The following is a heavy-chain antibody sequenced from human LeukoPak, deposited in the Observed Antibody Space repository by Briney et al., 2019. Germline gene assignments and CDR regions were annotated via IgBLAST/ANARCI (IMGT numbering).Heavy chain of an antibody. J-gene: IGHJ4*02. CDR2: ISDYNGNT. Sequence: GASVKVSCKASGYTFTSYGISWVRQAPGQGLEWMGWISDYNGNTNYAQKLQGRVTMTTDTSTSTAYMELRSLRSEDTAVYYCAGLGYCSGGSCYLPDYWGQGTLVTVSS. V-gene: IGHV1-18*01. D-gene: IGHD2-15*01. CDR1: GYTFTSYG. CDR3: AGLGYCSGGSCYLPDY.